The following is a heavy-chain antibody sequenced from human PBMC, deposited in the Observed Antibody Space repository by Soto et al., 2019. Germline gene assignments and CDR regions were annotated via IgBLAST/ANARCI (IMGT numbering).Heavy chain of an antibody. D-gene: IGHD1-26*01. CDR2: IYWDDSK. CDR1: GFSLTTDRVG. V-gene: IGHV2-5*02. Sequence: QITLKESGPTLVKPTQTLTLTCTFSGFSLTTDRVGVGWIRQPPGEALEWLAVIYWDDSKTYRPSLESRLTITKDTSKNQVALTMTNMDSLDTATYYWEHAYGGRSLYWGQGTLVTVSS. J-gene: IGHJ4*02. CDR3: EHAYGGRSLY.